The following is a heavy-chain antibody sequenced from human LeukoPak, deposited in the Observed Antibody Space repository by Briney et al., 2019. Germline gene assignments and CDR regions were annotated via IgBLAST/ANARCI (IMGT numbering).Heavy chain of an antibody. V-gene: IGHV3-23*01. CDR1: GFTFSSYA. Sequence: GGSLRLSCAASGFTFSSYAMSWVRQAPGKGLEWVSAISGSGGSTYYADSVKGRFTISRDNSKNTVYLQLNSLRAEDTAIYYCANNWNLDYWGQGTLVTVSS. J-gene: IGHJ4*02. CDR3: ANNWNLDY. CDR2: ISGSGGST. D-gene: IGHD1-20*01.